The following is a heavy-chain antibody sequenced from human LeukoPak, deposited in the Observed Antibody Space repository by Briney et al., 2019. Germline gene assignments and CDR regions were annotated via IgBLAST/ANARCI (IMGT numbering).Heavy chain of an antibody. D-gene: IGHD5/OR15-5a*01. Sequence: GGSLRLSCEASGFTFISYAMSWVRQAPGKGLEWVSTISGSGGSTYYADSVKGRFTISRDNSKNTLYLQMNSLRAEDTAVYYCAKPQSRVEYFDYWGQGTLVTVSS. J-gene: IGHJ4*02. V-gene: IGHV3-23*01. CDR2: ISGSGGST. CDR3: AKPQSRVEYFDY. CDR1: GFTFISYA.